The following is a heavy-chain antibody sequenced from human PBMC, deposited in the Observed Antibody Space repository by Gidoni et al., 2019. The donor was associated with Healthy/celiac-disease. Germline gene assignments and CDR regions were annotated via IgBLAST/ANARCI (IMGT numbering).Heavy chain of an antibody. Sequence: QVQLQQWGAGLLKPSETLSLTCAVYGGSFSGYYWSWIRQPPGKGLEGIGEINHSGSTNYNPSLKSRVPISVDTSKNQFSLKLSSVTAADTAVYYCARGPYSSSWFSSFDYGMDVWGQGTTVTVSS. D-gene: IGHD6-13*01. V-gene: IGHV4-34*01. CDR3: ARGPYSSSWFSSFDYGMDV. J-gene: IGHJ6*02. CDR1: GGSFSGYY. CDR2: INHSGST.